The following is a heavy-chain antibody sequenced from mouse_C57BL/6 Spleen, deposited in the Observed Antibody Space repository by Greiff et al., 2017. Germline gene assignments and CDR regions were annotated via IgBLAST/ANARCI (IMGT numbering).Heavy chain of an antibody. J-gene: IGHJ1*03. Sequence: EVQLQQSGPELVKPGASVKISCKASGYTFTDYYMNWVKQSHGKSLEWIGDINPNNGGTSYNQKFKGKATLTVDKSSSTAYMELRSLTSEDSAVYYCARDGYDAAPYWYFDVWGTGTTVTVSS. CDR1: GYTFTDYY. CDR3: ARDGYDAAPYWYFDV. CDR2: INPNNGGT. D-gene: IGHD2-2*01. V-gene: IGHV1-26*01.